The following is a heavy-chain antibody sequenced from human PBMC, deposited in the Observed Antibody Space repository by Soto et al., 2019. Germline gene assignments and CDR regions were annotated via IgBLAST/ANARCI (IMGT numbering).Heavy chain of an antibody. D-gene: IGHD2-2*01. CDR3: ARDRSDIVVVPAAIFGY. J-gene: IGHJ4*02. Sequence: GSLRLSCAASGFTFSSYAMHWVRQAPGKGLEWVAVISYDGSNKYYADSVKGRFTISRDNSKNTLYLQMNSLRAEDTAVYYCARDRSDIVVVPAAIFGYWGQGTLVTVSS. V-gene: IGHV3-30-3*01. CDR2: ISYDGSNK. CDR1: GFTFSSYA.